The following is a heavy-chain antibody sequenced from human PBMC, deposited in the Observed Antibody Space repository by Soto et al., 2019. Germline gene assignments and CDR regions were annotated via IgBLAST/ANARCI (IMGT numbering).Heavy chain of an antibody. CDR3: ARAPDSALIAARPHFDY. J-gene: IGHJ4*02. CDR2: IIPILGIA. Sequence: ASVKVSCKASGGTFSSYAISWVRQAPGQGLEWMGRIIPILGIANYAQKFQGRVTITADKSTSTAYMELSSLRSEDTAVYDCARAPDSALIAARPHFDYWGQGTLVTVSS. D-gene: IGHD6-6*01. CDR1: GGTFSSYA. V-gene: IGHV1-69*04.